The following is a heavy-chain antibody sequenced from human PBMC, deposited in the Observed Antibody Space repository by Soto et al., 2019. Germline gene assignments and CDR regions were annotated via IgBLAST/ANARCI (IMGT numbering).Heavy chain of an antibody. CDR1: GGSISSGGYD. CDR3: ARFLRVPAFRRFDI. Sequence: QVQLQESGPGLVKPSQTLSLTCTVSGGSISSGGYDWSWIRQRTGKGLAWIGYIYYSGSTYYNPSLKSRVTISVDTSKNQCSLKLSSVTAADTAVYYCARFLRVPAFRRFDIWGQGTMVTVSS. J-gene: IGHJ3*02. V-gene: IGHV4-31*03. D-gene: IGHD2-2*01. CDR2: IYYSGST.